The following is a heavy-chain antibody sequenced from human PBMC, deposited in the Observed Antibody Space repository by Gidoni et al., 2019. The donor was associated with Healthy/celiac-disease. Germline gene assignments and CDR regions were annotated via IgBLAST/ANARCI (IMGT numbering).Heavy chain of an antibody. CDR2: IVVGSGNT. Sequence: QMQLVQSGPEVKKPGTSVKVSCKASGFTFTSSAMQWVRQARGQRLEWIGWIVVGSGNTNYAQKFQERVTITRDMSTSTAYMELSSLRSEDTAVYYCAADCSSTSCYSLFAFDIWGQGTMVTVSS. CDR1: GFTFTSSA. CDR3: AADCSSTSCYSLFAFDI. J-gene: IGHJ3*02. D-gene: IGHD2-2*01. V-gene: IGHV1-58*02.